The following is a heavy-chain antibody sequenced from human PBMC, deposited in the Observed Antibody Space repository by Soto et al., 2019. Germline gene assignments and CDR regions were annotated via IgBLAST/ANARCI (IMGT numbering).Heavy chain of an antibody. CDR1: GFTFSSYA. CDR2: ISGSGGST. V-gene: IGHV3-23*01. J-gene: IGHJ6*02. Sequence: GGSLRLSCAASGFTFSSYAMSWVRQAPGKGLEWVSAISGSGGSTYYADSVKGRFTISRDNSKNTLYLQMNSLRAEDTAVYFCARDRGGTGMFFGMDVWGQGTTVTVSS. D-gene: IGHD3-10*01. CDR3: ARDRGGTGMFFGMDV.